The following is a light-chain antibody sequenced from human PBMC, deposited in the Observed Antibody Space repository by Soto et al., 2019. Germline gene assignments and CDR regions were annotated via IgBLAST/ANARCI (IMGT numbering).Light chain of an antibody. J-gene: IGKJ1*01. V-gene: IGKV3-20*01. CDR3: QEYRSSRT. CDR1: QSVTSSY. Sequence: EIVLTQSPGTLSLSPGERATLSCRASQSVTSSYLAWYQQKPGQAPRLPIYGASTRATGIPDRFSGGGSGTDFPLTISRLEPEDLAVYYCQEYRSSRTFGQGTKVEIK. CDR2: GAS.